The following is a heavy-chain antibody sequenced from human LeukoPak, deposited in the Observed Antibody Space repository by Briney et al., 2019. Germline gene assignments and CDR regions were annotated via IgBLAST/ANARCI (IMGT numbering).Heavy chain of an antibody. Sequence: PGGSLRLSCAASGFTFSPYTMHWFRQPPGKGLEWISYINTGSTTIYYADSVKGRFTISGDNAKNSLDPQLNSLRAEDTAVYYCARDSSVCAFDVWGQGTMVTVSS. J-gene: IGHJ3*01. CDR3: ARDSSVCAFDV. V-gene: IGHV3-48*01. CDR2: INTGSTTI. CDR1: GFTFSPYT. D-gene: IGHD6-6*01.